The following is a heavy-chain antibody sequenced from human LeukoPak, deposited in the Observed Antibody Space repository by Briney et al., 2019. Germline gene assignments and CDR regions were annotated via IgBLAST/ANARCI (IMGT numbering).Heavy chain of an antibody. V-gene: IGHV3-21*03. J-gene: IGHJ4*02. Sequence: PGGSLRLSCAASGFTFSSYSMNWVRQAPGKGLEWVSSISSSSSYIYYADSVKGRFTISRDNAKNSLYLQMNSLKTEDTAVYYCTTEYYDYVWENYRANPTSINYFDYWGQGTLVTVSS. D-gene: IGHD3-16*02. CDR1: GFTFSSYS. CDR3: TTEYYDYVWENYRANPTSINYFDY. CDR2: ISSSSSYI.